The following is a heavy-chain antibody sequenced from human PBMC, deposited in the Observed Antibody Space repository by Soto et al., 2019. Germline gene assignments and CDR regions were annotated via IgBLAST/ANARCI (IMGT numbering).Heavy chain of an antibody. Sequence: QITLKESGPTLVKPTQTLMLTCTFSGFSLSTSGVGVAWIRQPPGKALEWLALIYWDDDKRYRPSLETRLTITKDISKNQVVRTMTNMDSVDTATYYCAYLPCSGGSCYWFSYSGMDVWGQGTTVTVSS. CDR3: AYLPCSGGSCYWFSYSGMDV. CDR1: GFSLSTSGVG. V-gene: IGHV2-5*02. J-gene: IGHJ6*02. CDR2: IYWDDDK. D-gene: IGHD2-15*01.